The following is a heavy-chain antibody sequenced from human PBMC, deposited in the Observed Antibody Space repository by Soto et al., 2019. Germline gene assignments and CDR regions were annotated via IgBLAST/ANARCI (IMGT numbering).Heavy chain of an antibody. CDR3: ARVLAYGGPYYDFWTGYIAPKTAFDY. CDR1: GGSISSGGYY. CDR2: IYYSGST. D-gene: IGHD3-3*01. J-gene: IGHJ4*02. V-gene: IGHV4-31*03. Sequence: SETLSLTCTVSGGSISSGGYYWSWIRQHPGKGLEWIGYIYYSGSTYYNPSLKSRVTISVDTSMNQFSLELSSVTAADTAVYYCARVLAYGGPYYDFWTGYIAPKTAFDYWGQGTLVTVSP.